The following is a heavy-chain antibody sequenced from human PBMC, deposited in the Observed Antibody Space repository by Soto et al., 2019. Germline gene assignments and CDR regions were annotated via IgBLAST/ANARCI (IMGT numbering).Heavy chain of an antibody. J-gene: IGHJ4*02. CDR1: GGSFSGYY. CDR3: ARVTMAYFDY. V-gene: IGHV4-34*01. CDR2: INHSGST. Sequence: SETLSLTCAGYGGSFSGYYWSWIRQPPGKGLEWIGEINHSGSTNYNPSLKSRVTISVDTSKNQFSLKLSSVTAADTAVYYCARVTMAYFDYWGQGTLVTVSS.